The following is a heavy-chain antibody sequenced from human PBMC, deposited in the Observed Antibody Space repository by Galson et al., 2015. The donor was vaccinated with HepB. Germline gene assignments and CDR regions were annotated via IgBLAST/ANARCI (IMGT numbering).Heavy chain of an antibody. CDR3: ARDLFLLPDCSSTSCLVRYGMDV. D-gene: IGHD2-2*01. Sequence: SVKVSCKASGYTFTSYGISWVRQAPGQGLEWMGWISAYNGNTNYAQKLQGRVTMTTDTSTSTAYMELRSLRSDDTAVYYCARDLFLLPDCSSTSCLVRYGMDVWGQGTTVTVSS. J-gene: IGHJ6*02. CDR1: GYTFTSYG. V-gene: IGHV1-18*04. CDR2: ISAYNGNT.